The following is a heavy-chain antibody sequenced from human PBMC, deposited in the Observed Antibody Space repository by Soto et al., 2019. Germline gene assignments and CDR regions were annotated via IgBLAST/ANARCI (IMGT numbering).Heavy chain of an antibody. CDR2: ISGSGGST. D-gene: IGHD5-12*01. V-gene: IGHV3-23*01. J-gene: IGHJ4*02. CDR3: AKSPSEMATITYFDY. CDR1: GFTFSSYA. Sequence: GESLKISCAASGFTFSSYAMSWVRQAPGKGLEWVSAISGSGGSTYYADSVKGRFTISRDNSKNTLYLQMNSLRAEDTAVYYCAKSPSEMATITYFDYWGQGTLVTVSS.